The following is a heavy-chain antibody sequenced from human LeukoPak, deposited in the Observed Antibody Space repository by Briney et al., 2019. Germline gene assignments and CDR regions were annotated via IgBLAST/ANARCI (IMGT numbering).Heavy chain of an antibody. D-gene: IGHD1-14*01. V-gene: IGHV3-23*01. J-gene: IGHJ4*02. CDR1: GFTFSSYA. CDR3: AKRGHNHSGFDY. CDR2: ISGSGDST. Sequence: GGSLRLSCAASGFTFSSYAMSWVRQAPGKGLEWVSGISGSGDSTYSAASVKGRFTISRDNSKNTLYLQMNSLTVEDTAVYWCAKRGHNHSGFDYGAQGTLVTVPS.